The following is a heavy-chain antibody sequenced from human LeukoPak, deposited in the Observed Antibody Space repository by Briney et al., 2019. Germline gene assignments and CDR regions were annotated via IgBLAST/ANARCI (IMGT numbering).Heavy chain of an antibody. D-gene: IGHD6-19*01. CDR3: ARDAGGSHSSGWAGWFDP. J-gene: IGHJ5*02. CDR2: IIPIFGIA. Sequence: ASVKVSCKASGGTFSSYAISWVRQAPGRGLEWMGRIIPIFGIANYAQKFQGRVTITADKSTSTAYMELSSLRSEDTAVYYCARDAGGSHSSGWAGWFDPWGQGTLVTVSS. V-gene: IGHV1-69*04. CDR1: GGTFSSYA.